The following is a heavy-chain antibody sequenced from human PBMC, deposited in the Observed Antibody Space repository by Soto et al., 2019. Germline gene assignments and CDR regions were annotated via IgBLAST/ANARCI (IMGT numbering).Heavy chain of an antibody. CDR1: VFTFSRYG. CDR3: AKGGGYSSGTNDAFDI. J-gene: IGHJ3*02. V-gene: IGHV3-30*02. Sequence: AWGSLRLSCSASVFTFSRYGMHWFRQAPGKGLEWVALIWNDGIRKVYVDSVKGRFTISRDNSKNTVFLQMNSLRAEDTAVYCCAKGGGYSSGTNDAFDIWGQGTMVTVSS. CDR2: IWNDGIRK. D-gene: IGHD5-18*01.